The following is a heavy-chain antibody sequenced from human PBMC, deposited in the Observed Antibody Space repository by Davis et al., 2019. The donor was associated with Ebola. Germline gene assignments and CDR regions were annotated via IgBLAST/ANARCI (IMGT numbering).Heavy chain of an antibody. CDR2: ISYDGSNK. Sequence: GESLKISCAASGFTFSSYAMHWVRQAPGKGLEWVAVISYDGSNKYYADSVKGRFTISRDNSKNTLYLQMNSLKAEDTAVYYCAREFEGDYDAFDIWGQGTMVTVSS. D-gene: IGHD4-17*01. CDR1: GFTFSSYA. J-gene: IGHJ3*02. V-gene: IGHV3-30-3*01. CDR3: AREFEGDYDAFDI.